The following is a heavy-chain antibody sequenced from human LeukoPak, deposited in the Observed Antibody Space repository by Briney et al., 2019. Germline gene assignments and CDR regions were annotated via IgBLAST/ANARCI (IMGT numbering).Heavy chain of an antibody. J-gene: IGHJ3*02. CDR3: ARAALWFGEPDAFDI. CDR1: GGSISSHY. CDR2: IYYSGST. D-gene: IGHD3-10*01. Sequence: SETLSLTCTVSGGSISSHYRSWIRQPPGKGLEWIGYIYYSGSTNYNPSLKSRVTISVDTSKNQFSLKLSSVTAADTAVYYCARAALWFGEPDAFDIWGQGTMVTVSS. V-gene: IGHV4-59*11.